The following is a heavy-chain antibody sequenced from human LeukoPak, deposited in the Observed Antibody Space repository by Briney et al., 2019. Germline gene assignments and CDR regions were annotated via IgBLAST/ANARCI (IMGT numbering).Heavy chain of an antibody. CDR3: ARSGLDYGSSGAFDY. CDR1: GFTVSSNY. D-gene: IGHD3-22*01. V-gene: IGHV3-66*01. J-gene: IGHJ4*02. CDR2: IYSGGST. Sequence: PGGSLRLSCAASGFTVSSNYMSWVRQAPGKGLEWVSVIYSGGSTYYADSVKGRFTISRDNSKNTLYLQMNSLRAEDTAVYYCARSGLDYGSSGAFDYWGQGTLVTVSS.